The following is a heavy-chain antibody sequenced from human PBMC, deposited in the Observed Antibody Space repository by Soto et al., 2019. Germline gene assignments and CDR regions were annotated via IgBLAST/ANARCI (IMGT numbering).Heavy chain of an antibody. V-gene: IGHV1-2*02. CDR2: IYPNTGGT. CDR1: GYTFTAYY. J-gene: IGHJ4*02. Sequence: ASVKVSCKASGYTFTAYYLHWVRQAPGQGPELMGWIYPNTGGTNYARNFQGRVTMTRDTSISTAYMVLSTLRSDDTAVYYCARALREWQARAYFDFWGQGTLVTVSS. D-gene: IGHD3-3*01. CDR3: ARALREWQARAYFDF.